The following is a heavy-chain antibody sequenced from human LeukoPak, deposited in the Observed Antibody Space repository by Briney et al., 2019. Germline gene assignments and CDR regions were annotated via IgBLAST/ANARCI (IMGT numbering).Heavy chain of an antibody. Sequence: SGGSLRLSCAASGFTFSSYWMHWGRQAPGQGLVGVSRINSEGSRKTYLDSVKGRSTISRDNDKNTLYLQMNSLRYEDTAVYYCTRDMSPAHYWGQGTRVTVSS. CDR3: TRDMSPAHY. D-gene: IGHD6-25*01. V-gene: IGHV3-74*01. CDR2: INSEGSRK. CDR1: GFTFSSYW. J-gene: IGHJ4*02.